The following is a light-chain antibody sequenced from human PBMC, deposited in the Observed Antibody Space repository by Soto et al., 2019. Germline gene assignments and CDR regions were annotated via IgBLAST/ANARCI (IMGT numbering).Light chain of an antibody. CDR2: DVT. J-gene: IGLJ3*02. CDR1: NNDVGGYNF. V-gene: IGLV2-11*01. CDR3: SSSAGSYTLV. Sequence: QSALTQPRSVSGSPGQSVTISCTGTNNDVGGYNFVSWYQQQPGKAPKLMIYDVTKRPSGVPDRFSGSKSGNTASLTISGLQADDDADYYCSSSAGSYTLVVGGGTKLTVL.